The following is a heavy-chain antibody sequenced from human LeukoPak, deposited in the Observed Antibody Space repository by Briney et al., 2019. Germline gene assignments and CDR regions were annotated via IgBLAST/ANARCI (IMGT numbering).Heavy chain of an antibody. Sequence: ASVKVSCKASGYTFTGYYMHWVRQAPGQGLEWMGWINPNSGGTNYAQKLQGRVTMTTDTSTSTAYMELRSLRSDDTAVYYCARDQGDSNEWELLREIWYSGSYYDYWGQGTLVTVSS. CDR2: INPNSGGT. CDR3: ARDQGDSNEWELLREIWYSGSYYDY. V-gene: IGHV1-2*02. J-gene: IGHJ4*02. CDR1: GYTFTGYY. D-gene: IGHD1-26*01.